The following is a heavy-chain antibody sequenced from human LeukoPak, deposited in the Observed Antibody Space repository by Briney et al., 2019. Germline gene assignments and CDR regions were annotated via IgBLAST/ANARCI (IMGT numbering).Heavy chain of an antibody. Sequence: ASVKVSCRASGYTFTSYGISWVRQAPGQGLEWMGWISAYNGNTNYAQKLQGRVTMTTDTSTSSAYMELRSLRSDDTAVYYCARDYDQLLVSANYYGMDVWGQGTTVTVSS. D-gene: IGHD2-2*01. CDR3: ARDYDQLLVSANYYGMDV. J-gene: IGHJ6*02. CDR1: GYTFTSYG. CDR2: ISAYNGNT. V-gene: IGHV1-18*01.